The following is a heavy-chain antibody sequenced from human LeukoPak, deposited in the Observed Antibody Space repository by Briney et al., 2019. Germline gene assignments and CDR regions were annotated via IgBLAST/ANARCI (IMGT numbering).Heavy chain of an antibody. J-gene: IGHJ4*02. CDR3: ARRGAPVAGTGLDY. V-gene: IGHV4-38-2*01. D-gene: IGHD6-19*01. CDR2: IYHSGST. Sequence: PSETLSLTCAVSGYSISSGYYWGWIRQPPGKGLEWIGSIYHSGSTYYNPSLKSRVTISVDTSKNQFSLKLSSVTAADTAVYYCARRGAPVAGTGLDYWGQGTLVTVSS. CDR1: GYSISSGYY.